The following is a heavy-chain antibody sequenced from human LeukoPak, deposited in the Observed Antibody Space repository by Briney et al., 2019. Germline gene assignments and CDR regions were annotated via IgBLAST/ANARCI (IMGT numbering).Heavy chain of an antibody. CDR2: VYHSGAN. V-gene: IGHV4-38-2*02. D-gene: IGHD3-10*01. CDR1: AGAITSHYY. CDR3: ARASFASGSYYFDL. Sequence: PSETLSLTCIVSAGAITSHYYWGWIRQPPGKGGKGLEWIASVYHSGANYVNPSLKSRVTTSVDTSKSHFYLTLTSVTAADTAVYFCARASFASGSYYFDLWGQGTLITVSS. J-gene: IGHJ4*02.